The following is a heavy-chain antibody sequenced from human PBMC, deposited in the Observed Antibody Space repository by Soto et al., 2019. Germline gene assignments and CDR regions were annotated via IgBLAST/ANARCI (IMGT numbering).Heavy chain of an antibody. CDR1: GFTFSSYW. V-gene: IGHV3-7*01. D-gene: IGHD3-9*01. Sequence: GGSLRLSCAASGFTFSSYWMSWVRQAPGKGLEWVANIKQDGSEKYYVDSVKGRFTISRDNAKNSLYLQMNSLRAEDTAVYYCARDRFYDIKYFDIWGQGTMVTVSS. CDR3: ARDRFYDIKYFDI. J-gene: IGHJ3*02. CDR2: IKQDGSEK.